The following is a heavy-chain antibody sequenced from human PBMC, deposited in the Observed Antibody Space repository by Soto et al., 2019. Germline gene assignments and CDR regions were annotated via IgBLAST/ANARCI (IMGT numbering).Heavy chain of an antibody. J-gene: IGHJ6*02. CDR2: MNPNSGNT. CDR1: GYTFTSYD. V-gene: IGHV1-8*01. CDR3: ASYNHYSSSGVYYGMDV. Sequence: ASVKVSCKASGYTFTSYDINWVRQATGQGLEWMGWMNPNSGNTGYAQKLQGRVTMTRNTSISTAYMELSSLRSEDTAVYYCASYNHYSSSGVYYGMDVWGQGTTVTVSS. D-gene: IGHD6-6*01.